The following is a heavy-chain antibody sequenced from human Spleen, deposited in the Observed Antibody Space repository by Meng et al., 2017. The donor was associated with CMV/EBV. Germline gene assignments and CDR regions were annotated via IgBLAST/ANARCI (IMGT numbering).Heavy chain of an antibody. D-gene: IGHD6-13*01. J-gene: IGHJ4*02. CDR1: GFTLNMYT. CDR2: ISGGTSY. Sequence: LSLTCAASGFTLNMYTMNWVRQAPGKGLEWVSTISGGTSYYADSVKGRFTISGDSAKNSLYLQMNRLSAEDTAVYYCARVQQLSTFDYWGQGTLVTVSS. V-gene: IGHV3-21*01. CDR3: ARVQQLSTFDY.